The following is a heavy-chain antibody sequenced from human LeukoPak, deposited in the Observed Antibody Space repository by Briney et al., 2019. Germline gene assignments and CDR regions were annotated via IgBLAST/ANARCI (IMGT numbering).Heavy chain of an antibody. CDR3: ARGSGSHGRDCFDP. J-gene: IGHJ5*02. D-gene: IGHD1-26*01. Sequence: ASVKVSCKGYGYTFINHDIDGVRQAAGQGLEGVGWMNSNRGKTGYAQKFRGRVTFTRDSSRSTAYMEVYRLTADDRAGYYCARGSGSHGRDCFDPWGQGTLVTVSS. CDR1: GYTFINHD. V-gene: IGHV1-8*03. CDR2: MNSNRGKT.